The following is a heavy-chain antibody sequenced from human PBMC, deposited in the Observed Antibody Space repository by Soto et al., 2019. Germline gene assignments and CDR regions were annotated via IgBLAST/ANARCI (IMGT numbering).Heavy chain of an antibody. D-gene: IGHD6-13*01. CDR3: AREVGSNSWSYYYGMDV. Sequence: QVQLVQSGAEVKKPGASVKVSCKASGYVFTNYFMHWVRQAPGQGLEWMGIINPNGGGTSYAQKFEGRFTMTRDSATSTVYMDLSSLRSEDTALYFCAREVGSNSWSYYYGMDVWGQVTSVTVSS. J-gene: IGHJ6*02. CDR1: GYVFTNYF. V-gene: IGHV1-46*01. CDR2: INPNGGGT.